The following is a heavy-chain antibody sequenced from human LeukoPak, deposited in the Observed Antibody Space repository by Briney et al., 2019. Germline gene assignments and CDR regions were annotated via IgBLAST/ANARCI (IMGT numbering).Heavy chain of an antibody. CDR3: ARDPLGYSSGWYAGNYFDY. Sequence: GASVKVSCKASGYTFTGYYMHWVRQAPGQGLEWMGWINPNSGGTNYAQKFQGRVTMTRDTSISTAYMELSRLRSDDTAVYYCARDPLGYSSGWYAGNYFDYWGQGTLVTVSS. CDR2: INPNSGGT. D-gene: IGHD6-19*01. J-gene: IGHJ4*02. CDR1: GYTFTGYY. V-gene: IGHV1-2*02.